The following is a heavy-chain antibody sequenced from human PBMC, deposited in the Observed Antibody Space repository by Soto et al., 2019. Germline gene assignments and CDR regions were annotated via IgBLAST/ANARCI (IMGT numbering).Heavy chain of an antibody. V-gene: IGHV1-46*01. Sequence: GASVKVSCKASGYTFTSYYMYWVRQAPGQGLEWMGIINPSGGSTSYAQKFQGRVTMTRDTSTSTVYMELSSLRSEDMAVYYCARVEMATIKGNAFDIWGQGTMVTVSS. J-gene: IGHJ3*02. CDR3: ARVEMATIKGNAFDI. CDR2: INPSGGST. D-gene: IGHD5-12*01. CDR1: GYTFTSYY.